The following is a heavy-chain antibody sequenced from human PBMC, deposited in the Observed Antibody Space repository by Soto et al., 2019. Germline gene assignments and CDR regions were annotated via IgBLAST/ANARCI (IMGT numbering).Heavy chain of an antibody. V-gene: IGHV4-39*01. CDR1: GGSISSSSYY. CDR3: ARPGGYCSSTSCYGVDRYDFDY. CDR2: IYYSGST. J-gene: IGHJ4*02. D-gene: IGHD2-2*01. Sequence: SETLSLTCTVSGGSISSSSYYWGWIRQPPGKGLEWIGSIYYSGSTYYNPSLKSRVTISVDTSKNQFSLKLSSVTAADTAVYYCARPGGYCSSTSCYGVDRYDFDYWGQGTLVTVSS.